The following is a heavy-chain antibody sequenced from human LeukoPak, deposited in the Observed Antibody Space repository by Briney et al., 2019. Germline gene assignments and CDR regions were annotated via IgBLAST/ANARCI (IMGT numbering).Heavy chain of an antibody. D-gene: IGHD1-14*01. CDR1: GYSISSGYY. CDR3: ATAGREVTDY. Sequence: PSETLSLTCTVSGYSISSGYYWGWIRQPPGKGLEWIGSIYHSGSTYYNPSLKSRVTISVDTSKNQFPLKLSSVTAADTAVYYCATAGREVTDYWGQGTLVTVSS. CDR2: IYHSGST. J-gene: IGHJ4*02. V-gene: IGHV4-38-2*02.